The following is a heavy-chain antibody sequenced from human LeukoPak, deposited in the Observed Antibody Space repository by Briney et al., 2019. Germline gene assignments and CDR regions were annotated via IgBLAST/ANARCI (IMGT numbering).Heavy chain of an antibody. J-gene: IGHJ4*02. CDR3: ERVYNYYDSSGPIDY. V-gene: IGHV3-30*04. D-gene: IGHD3-22*01. CDR2: ISYVGSNK. Sequence: GGCLRLSCAASGFTFSSYAMHWVRQGPGKGVEWGAVISYVGSNKYYADSVKGRLTISRDNSKNTLYLQINSLRPEDMAVYYCERVYNYYDSSGPIDYWGQGTLVTVSS. CDR1: GFTFSSYA.